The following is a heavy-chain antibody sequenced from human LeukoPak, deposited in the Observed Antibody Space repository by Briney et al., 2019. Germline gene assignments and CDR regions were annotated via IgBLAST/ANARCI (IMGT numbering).Heavy chain of an antibody. Sequence: GGSLRLSCAVSGFIFNNYIMNWVRQAPGKGLEWVSSITGSGSFVYYAASVKGRFTISRDNAKNSLFLQMNSLRAEDTAVYYCARDSSGPWFDPWGQGTLVTVSS. D-gene: IGHD6-6*01. CDR2: ITGSGSFV. CDR1: GFIFNNYI. V-gene: IGHV3-21*01. J-gene: IGHJ5*02. CDR3: ARDSSGPWFDP.